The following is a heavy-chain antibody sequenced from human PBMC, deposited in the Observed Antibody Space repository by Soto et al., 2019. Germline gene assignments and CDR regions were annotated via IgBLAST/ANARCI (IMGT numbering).Heavy chain of an antibody. CDR3: VRVVAIPGYPDN. CDR2: IVPTVDTS. Sequence: QVQLVQSGAEVRQPASSVKVSCKTSGATFSSSAITWVRQSPGQGLEWMGGIVPTVDTSTYAQKFQGRVTITADKFTNTVYMALSSLRSDDTDVYYCVRVVAIPGYPDNWGQGTLVTVSS. V-gene: IGHV1-69*14. CDR1: GATFSSSA. D-gene: IGHD5-12*01. J-gene: IGHJ4*02.